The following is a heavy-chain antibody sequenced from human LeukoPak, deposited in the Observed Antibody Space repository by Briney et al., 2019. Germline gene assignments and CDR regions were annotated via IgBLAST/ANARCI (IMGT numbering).Heavy chain of an antibody. CDR3: ARATPDTSWFGELLYWFDP. CDR2: INPNSGGT. D-gene: IGHD3-10*01. V-gene: IGHV1-2*02. Sequence: ASVKVSCKASGYTFTGYYMHWVRQAPGQGLEWMGWINPNSGGTNYAQKFQGRVTMTRDTSISTAYMELSRLRSDDTAVYYCARATPDTSWFGELLYWFDPWGQGTLVTVSS. J-gene: IGHJ5*02. CDR1: GYTFTGYY.